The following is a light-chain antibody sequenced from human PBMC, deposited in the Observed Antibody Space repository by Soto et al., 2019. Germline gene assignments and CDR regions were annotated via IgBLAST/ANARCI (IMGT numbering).Light chain of an antibody. CDR3: QQRSNWPLYT. V-gene: IGKV3-11*01. J-gene: IGKJ2*01. CDR1: QSVSSY. CDR2: DAS. Sequence: EIVLTQSPATLSLSPGERATLSCRASQSVSSYLAWYQQKPGQAPRLLIYDASNRATGIPARFSGSGSGTDFTLPISSLGPEDFAVYYCQQRSNWPLYTFGQGTKLEI.